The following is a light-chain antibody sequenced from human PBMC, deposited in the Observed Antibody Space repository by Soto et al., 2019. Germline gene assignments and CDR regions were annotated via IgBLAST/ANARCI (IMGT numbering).Light chain of an antibody. V-gene: IGKV3-15*01. J-gene: IGKJ5*01. Sequence: EIVLTQSPATLSVSPGERATLSCRASQSVSSNLAWYLQKPGQAPSLLIYAASTRATAIPARFSGGGSGTEFTLTVSSLQSEDFAVYYCQQYNNWPITFGQGTRLEIK. CDR2: AAS. CDR1: QSVSSN. CDR3: QQYNNWPIT.